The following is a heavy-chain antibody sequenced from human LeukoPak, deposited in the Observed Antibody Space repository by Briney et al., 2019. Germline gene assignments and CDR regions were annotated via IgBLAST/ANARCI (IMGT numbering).Heavy chain of an antibody. CDR2: IKQDGSEK. CDR1: EFTFSSYW. V-gene: IGHV3-7*01. D-gene: IGHD3-10*01. CDR3: ARDRAYAFDY. J-gene: IGHJ4*02. Sequence: PGGSLRLSCAASEFTFSSYWMSWVRQAPGKGLEWVASIKQDGSEKYYVDSVKGRFTISGDNAENSLYLQMNSLRAEDTAVYYCARDRAYAFDYWGQGIPVTVSS.